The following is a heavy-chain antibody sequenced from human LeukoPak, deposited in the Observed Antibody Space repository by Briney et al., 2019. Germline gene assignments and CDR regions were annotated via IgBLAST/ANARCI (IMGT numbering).Heavy chain of an antibody. CDR1: GDSISTYY. CDR3: ARLRGGSYAPDAYFYYGMDV. J-gene: IGHJ6*02. CDR2: IYYSGRT. D-gene: IGHD1-26*01. V-gene: IGHV4-59*08. Sequence: PSETLSLTCTVSGDSISTYYWTWIRQPPGQGLERLGYIYYSGRTNYNPSLKSRVTISVDTSKNQFSLKLRSVTASDTAVYYCARLRGGSYAPDAYFYYGMDVWGQGTTVIVSS.